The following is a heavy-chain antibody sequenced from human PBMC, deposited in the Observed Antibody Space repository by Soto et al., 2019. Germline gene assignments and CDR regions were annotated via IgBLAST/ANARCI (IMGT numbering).Heavy chain of an antibody. D-gene: IGHD3-3*01. V-gene: IGHV3-23*01. J-gene: IGHJ4*02. CDR1: GFTFSSYA. Sequence: GGSLRLSCAASGFTFSSYAMSWVRQAPGKGLEWVSAISGSGGSTYYADSVKGRFTISRDNSKNALYLQMNSLRAEDTAVYYCAKVTLGPDYDFWSGYYDYWGQGTLVTVS. CDR2: ISGSGGST. CDR3: AKVTLGPDYDFWSGYYDY.